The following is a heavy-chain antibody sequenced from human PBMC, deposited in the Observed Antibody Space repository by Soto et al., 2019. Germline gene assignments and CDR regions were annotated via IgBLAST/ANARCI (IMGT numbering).Heavy chain of an antibody. J-gene: IGHJ4*02. CDR1: GFTFDDYT. Sequence: PGGSLRLSCAASGFTFDDYTMHWVRQAPGKGLEWVSLISWDGGSTYYADSVKGRFTISRDNSKNSLYLQMNSLRTEDTALYYCAKDSGTRERFLEWLPPYFDYWGQGTLVTVSS. V-gene: IGHV3-43*01. CDR2: ISWDGGST. CDR3: AKDSGTRERFLEWLPPYFDY. D-gene: IGHD3-3*01.